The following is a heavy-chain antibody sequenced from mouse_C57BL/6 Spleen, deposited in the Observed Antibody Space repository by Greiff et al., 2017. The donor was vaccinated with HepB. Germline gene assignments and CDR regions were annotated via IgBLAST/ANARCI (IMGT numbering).Heavy chain of an antibody. D-gene: IGHD2-5*01. J-gene: IGHJ3*01. CDR1: GFTFSDYG. CDR2: ISSGSSTI. Sequence: EVMLVESGGGLVKPGGSLKLSCAASGFTFSDYGMHWVRQAPEKGLEWVAYISSGSSTIYYADTVKGRFTISRDNAKNTLFLQMTSLRSEDTAMYYCARPLYYSNYWFAYWGQGTLVTVSA. V-gene: IGHV5-17*01. CDR3: ARPLYYSNYWFAY.